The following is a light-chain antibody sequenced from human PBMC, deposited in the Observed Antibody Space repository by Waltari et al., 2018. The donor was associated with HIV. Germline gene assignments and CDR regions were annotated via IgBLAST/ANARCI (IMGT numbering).Light chain of an antibody. V-gene: IGKV1-39*01. CDR2: VAS. Sequence: DIQMTQSPSSLSASVGDRITISCRASQDIGSYLNWYRHRPGTAPQLLIYVASNLHTGVPSRFRASGSGTEFSLSIDGLQRDDFATYFCQQSYTTPRTFGLGTEVE. CDR1: QDIGSY. CDR3: QQSYTTPRT. J-gene: IGKJ1*01.